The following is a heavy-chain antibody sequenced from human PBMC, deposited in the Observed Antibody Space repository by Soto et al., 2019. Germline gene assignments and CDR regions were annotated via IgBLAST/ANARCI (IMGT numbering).Heavy chain of an antibody. D-gene: IGHD2-2*01. CDR1: GGSFSGYY. V-gene: IGHV4-34*01. J-gene: IGHJ6*03. CDR3: ARGEPAAIGDHYYYYMDV. Sequence: SETLSLTCAVYGGSFSGYYWSWIRQPPGKGLEWIGEINHSGSTNYNPSLKSRVTISVDTSKNQFSLKLSSVTAADTAVYYCARGEPAAIGDHYYYYMDVWGKGNTVTVSS. CDR2: INHSGST.